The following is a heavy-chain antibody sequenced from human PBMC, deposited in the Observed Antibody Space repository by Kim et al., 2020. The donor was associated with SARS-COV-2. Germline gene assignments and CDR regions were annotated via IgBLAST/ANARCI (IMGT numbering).Heavy chain of an antibody. J-gene: IGHJ4*02. Sequence: STNYNPSLKSRVTISVDTSKNQFSLKLSSVTAADTAVYYCARGREAGFDYWGQGTLVTVSS. D-gene: IGHD1-26*01. CDR2: ST. CDR3: ARGREAGFDY. V-gene: IGHV4-34*01.